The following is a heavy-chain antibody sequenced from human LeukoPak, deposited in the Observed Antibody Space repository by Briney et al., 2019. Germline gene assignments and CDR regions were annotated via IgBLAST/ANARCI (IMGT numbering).Heavy chain of an antibody. V-gene: IGHV1-2*04. D-gene: IGHD6-13*01. CDR1: EYTFTGYY. CDR2: INPNSGGT. CDR3: ARSIAAAGTAAFQH. Sequence: ASVKVSCKASEYTFTGYYMHWVRQAPGQGLEWMGWINPNSGGTNYAQKFQGWVTMTRDTSISTAYMELSRLRSDDTAVYYCARSIAAAGTAAFQHWGQGTLVTVSS. J-gene: IGHJ1*01.